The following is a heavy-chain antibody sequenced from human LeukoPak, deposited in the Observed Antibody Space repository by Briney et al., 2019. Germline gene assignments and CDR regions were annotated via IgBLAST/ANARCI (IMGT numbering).Heavy chain of an antibody. CDR2: VKSDGSST. CDR1: GFTFSSYW. CDR3: ARDRGTPWYFDY. J-gene: IGHJ4*02. V-gene: IGHV3-74*01. Sequence: PGGSLRLSCAASGFTFSSYWMHWVRQAPGKGLVWVSRVKSDGSSTSYADSVKGRFTICRDNAKNTLFLQMNSLRVEDTAVYYCARDRGTPWYFDYWGQGTLVTVSS.